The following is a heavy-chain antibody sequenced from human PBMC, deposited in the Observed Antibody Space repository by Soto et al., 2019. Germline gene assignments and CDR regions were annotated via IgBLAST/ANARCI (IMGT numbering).Heavy chain of an antibody. CDR1: GGPYNSFA. V-gene: IGHV1-69*13. Sequence: VKVSCKASGGPYNSFAISWVRQAPGQGLEWIGGIIPVFGTATYAQKFKGRVTITAEESTSTAYMELSSLTSEDTAVYYCARFLGGAGSYYFVLICNSQKCMHVWCQG. CDR3: ARFLGGAGSYYFVLICNSQKCMHV. CDR2: IIPVFGTA. J-gene: IGHJ6*02. D-gene: IGHD3-10*01.